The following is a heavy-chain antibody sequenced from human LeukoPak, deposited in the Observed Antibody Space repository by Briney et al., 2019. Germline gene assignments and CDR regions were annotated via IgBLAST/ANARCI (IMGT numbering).Heavy chain of an antibody. CDR2: IIPIFGTA. J-gene: IGHJ4*02. Sequence: GASVKVSCKASGGTFSSYAISWVRQAPGQGLEWMGGIIPIFGTANYAQKFQGRVTITTDESTSTAYMELSSLRSEDTAVYYCARSMYSGSYFVFDYWGQGTLVTVSS. CDR3: ARSMYSGSYFVFDY. CDR1: GGTFSSYA. V-gene: IGHV1-69*05. D-gene: IGHD1-26*01.